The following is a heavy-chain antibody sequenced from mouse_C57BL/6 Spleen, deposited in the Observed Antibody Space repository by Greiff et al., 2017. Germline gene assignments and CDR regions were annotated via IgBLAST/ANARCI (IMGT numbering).Heavy chain of an antibody. Sequence: EVKVVESEGGLVQPGSSMKLSCTASGFTFSDYYMAWVRQVPEKGLEWVANINYDGSSTYYLDSLTSRFIISRDNAKNILYLQMSRLKSEDTSTYYGARENYGVRWAMDYWGQGTSVTVSS. CDR1: GFTFSDYY. CDR3: ARENYGVRWAMDY. CDR2: INYDGSST. J-gene: IGHJ4*01. D-gene: IGHD1-1*02. V-gene: IGHV5-16*01.